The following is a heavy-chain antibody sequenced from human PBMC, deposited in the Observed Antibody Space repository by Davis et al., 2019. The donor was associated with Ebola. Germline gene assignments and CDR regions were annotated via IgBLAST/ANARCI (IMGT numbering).Heavy chain of an antibody. J-gene: IGHJ4*02. D-gene: IGHD6-19*01. CDR2: IKSKTDGGTT. V-gene: IGHV3-15*01. Sequence: GESLKISCAASGFTFSNAWMSWVRQAPGKGLEWVGRIKSKTDGGTTDYAAPVKGRFTISRDDSKNSLYLQMNSLKTEDTAVYYCARGTVAGVGYWGQGTLVTVPS. CDR3: ARGTVAGVGY. CDR1: GFTFSNAW.